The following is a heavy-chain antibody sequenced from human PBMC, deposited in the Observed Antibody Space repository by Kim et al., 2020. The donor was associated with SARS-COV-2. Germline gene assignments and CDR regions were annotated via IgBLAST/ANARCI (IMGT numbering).Heavy chain of an antibody. D-gene: IGHD3-22*01. CDR3: ARVRSSGYYYVGAFDI. V-gene: IGHV3-66*01. Sequence: SVKGRFTISRDNSKNTLYLQMNSLRAEDTAVYYCARVRSSGYYYVGAFDIWGQGTMVTVSS. J-gene: IGHJ3*02.